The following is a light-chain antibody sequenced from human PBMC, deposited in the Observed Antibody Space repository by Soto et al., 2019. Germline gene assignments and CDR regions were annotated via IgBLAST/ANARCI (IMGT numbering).Light chain of an antibody. V-gene: IGKV3-15*01. CDR1: QSVSSN. J-gene: IGKJ4*01. Sequence: EVVMTQSPATLSVSPGERATLSCRASQSVSSNLAWYQQKPGQAPRLLIYGTSARATGVPARFSGSWSGTEFTLTITSLQSADFAVYYCQQYNSWPLTLGGGTKVEIK. CDR2: GTS. CDR3: QQYNSWPLT.